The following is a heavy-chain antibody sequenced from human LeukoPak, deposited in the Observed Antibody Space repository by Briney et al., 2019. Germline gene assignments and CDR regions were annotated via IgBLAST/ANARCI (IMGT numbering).Heavy chain of an antibody. D-gene: IGHD4/OR15-4a*01. J-gene: IGHJ3*01. Sequence: PSETLSLTCTVSGDSLSCPYWSWIRQPPGKRLEWIGYVSYTVRTKYNPSLQSRVTISIDTSKRQFALKLTSVHSADTAVYYCARLLDNGMSCDPDNFDVWGQGTTVIVSS. CDR2: VSYTVRT. CDR1: GDSLSCPY. CDR3: ARLLDNGMSCDPDNFDV. V-gene: IGHV4-59*11.